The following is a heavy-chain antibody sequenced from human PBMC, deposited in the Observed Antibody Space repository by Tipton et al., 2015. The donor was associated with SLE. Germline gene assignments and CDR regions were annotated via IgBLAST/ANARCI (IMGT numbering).Heavy chain of an antibody. CDR1: GGSISSGNYY. CDR3: AREVKSGRYDWFDP. V-gene: IGHV4-31*03. D-gene: IGHD1-26*01. Sequence: TLSLTCTVSGGSISSGNYYWTWIRQHPGKGLEWIGYIYDTETTYYNPSLKSRVTMSIDRSKNYFSLRLRSVSAADTAIYYCAREVKSGRYDWFDPWGQGTLVTVSS. J-gene: IGHJ5*02. CDR2: IYDTETT.